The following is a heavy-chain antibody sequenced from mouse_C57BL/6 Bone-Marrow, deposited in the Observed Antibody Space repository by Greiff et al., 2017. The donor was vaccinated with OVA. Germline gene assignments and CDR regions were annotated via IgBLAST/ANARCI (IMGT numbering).Heavy chain of an antibody. V-gene: IGHV1-81*01. Sequence: QVQLKESGAELARPGASVKLSCKASGYTFTSYGISWVKQRTGQGLEWIGEIYPRSGNTYYNEKFKGKATLTADKSSSTAYMELRSLTSEDSAVYFCARCEGRFAYWGQGTLVTVSA. CDR1: GYTFTSYG. CDR2: IYPRSGNT. CDR3: ARCEGRFAY. J-gene: IGHJ3*01.